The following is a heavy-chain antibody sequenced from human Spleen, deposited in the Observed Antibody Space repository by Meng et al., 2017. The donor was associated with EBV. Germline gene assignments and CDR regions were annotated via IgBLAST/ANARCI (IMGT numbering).Heavy chain of an antibody. V-gene: IGHV5-51*01. Sequence: RVQSGAWVKQRGESPKISGTTSGYTFASYCIGWVRKMPGKGLEWMGIIYPGDSDTRYSPSFQGQVIISADKSIDTAYLQWSSLKASDTAMYYCATSSGRYSDYWGQETLVTVSS. CDR1: GYTFASYC. CDR2: IYPGDSDT. D-gene: IGHD1-26*01. CDR3: ATSSGRYSDY. J-gene: IGHJ4*02.